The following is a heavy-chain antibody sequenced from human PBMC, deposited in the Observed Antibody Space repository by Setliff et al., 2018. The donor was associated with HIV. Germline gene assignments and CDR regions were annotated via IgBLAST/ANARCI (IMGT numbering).Heavy chain of an antibody. J-gene: IGHJ4*02. CDR2: ISYTGIT. CDR3: ARGLSFYDPGGFDY. CDR1: GGSISRGSYS. V-gene: IGHV4-39*01. D-gene: IGHD3-22*01. Sequence: SETLSLTCTVSGGSISRGSYSWGWIRQPPGRGLEWIGSISYTGITNYNPSLKSRVTISVDTSQNQFSLKLSPVTAADTAVYYCARGLSFYDPGGFDYWGQGTPVTVSS.